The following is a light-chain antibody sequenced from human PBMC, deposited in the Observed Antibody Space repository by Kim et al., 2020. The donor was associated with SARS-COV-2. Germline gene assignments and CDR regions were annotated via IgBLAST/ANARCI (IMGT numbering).Light chain of an antibody. Sequence: EIVMTQSPLSLPVTPGEPASISCRSSQSLLHSNGYNYLDWYLQKPGQSPQLLISLGSNRASGVPDRFSGSGSGTDFTLKISRVEAVDVWVHYCMQGLQTPGTFGGGTKVDIK. CDR2: LGS. CDR1: QSLLHSNGYNY. J-gene: IGKJ4*01. CDR3: MQGLQTPGT. V-gene: IGKV2-28*01.